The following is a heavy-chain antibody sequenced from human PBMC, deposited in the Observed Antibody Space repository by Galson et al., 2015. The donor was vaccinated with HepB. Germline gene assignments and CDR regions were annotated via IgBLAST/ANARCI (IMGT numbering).Heavy chain of an antibody. CDR1: GYTFTSYY. D-gene: IGHD4-17*01. CDR2: INPNSGGT. CDR3: RVAVTTFGSFDY. J-gene: IGHJ4*02. V-gene: IGHV1-2*02. Sequence: SVKVSCKASGYTFTSYYMHWVRQAPGQGLEWMGWINPNSGGTNYAQKFQGRVTMTRDTSNSTTYMELSRLRSEDTAVYYCRVAVTTFGSFDYWGQGTLVTVSS.